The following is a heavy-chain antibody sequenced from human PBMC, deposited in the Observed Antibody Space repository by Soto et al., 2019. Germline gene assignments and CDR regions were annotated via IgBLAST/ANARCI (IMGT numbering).Heavy chain of an antibody. CDR3: ARTLNEWLLGLE. CDR2: ISAYNGNT. J-gene: IGHJ4*02. V-gene: IGHV1-18*01. Sequence: QVKLVQSGGEVKKPGASVKISCKASGYTFSSYGISWVRKAPGQGLEWMGWISAYNGNTNYVQKFQGRVTMTTDTSTSTAYMELRSLRSDDTAIYYCARTLNEWLLGLEWGQGTLVTVSS. CDR1: GYTFSSYG. D-gene: IGHD3-3*01.